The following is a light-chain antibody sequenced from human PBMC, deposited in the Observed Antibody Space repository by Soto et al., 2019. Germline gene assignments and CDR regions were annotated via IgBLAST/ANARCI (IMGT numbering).Light chain of an antibody. Sequence: DIQLTQSPSFLSASVGDTVTITCRASQGMSTYLAWYQQKPGKVPKLLIRSASTLQSGVPPRFSGGGSGTEFPLTISTRQPDDSGIYYCQQLNGYQLAFGGGTNVELK. CDR2: SAS. CDR1: QGMSTY. V-gene: IGKV1-9*01. J-gene: IGKJ4*01. CDR3: QQLNGYQLA.